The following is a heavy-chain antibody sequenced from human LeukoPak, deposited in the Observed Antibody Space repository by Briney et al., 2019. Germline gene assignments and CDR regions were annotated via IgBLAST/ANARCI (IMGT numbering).Heavy chain of an antibody. CDR3: ARVWPDWLLFPLGGVYFDY. Sequence: PGGSLRLSCAASGFTFSSYWMSWVRQAPGKGLEWVANIKQDGSEKYYVDSVKGRFTISRDNAKNSLYLQMNSLRAEDTAVYYCARVWPDWLLFPLGGVYFDYWGQGTLVTVSS. CDR2: IKQDGSEK. J-gene: IGHJ4*02. V-gene: IGHV3-7*01. D-gene: IGHD3-9*01. CDR1: GFTFSSYW.